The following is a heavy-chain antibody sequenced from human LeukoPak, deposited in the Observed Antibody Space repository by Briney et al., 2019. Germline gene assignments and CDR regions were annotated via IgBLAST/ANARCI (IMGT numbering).Heavy chain of an antibody. CDR2: ISGSDGST. CDR3: AKGYSSGWYSTFDY. J-gene: IGHJ4*02. CDR1: GFTFSSYA. V-gene: IGHV3-23*01. D-gene: IGHD6-19*01. Sequence: PGGSLRLSCAASGFTFSSYAMSWVRQAPGEGLEWVSAISGSDGSTYYADSVKGRFTISRDNSKNTLYLQMNSLRAEDTAVYYCAKGYSSGWYSTFDYWGQGTLVTVSS.